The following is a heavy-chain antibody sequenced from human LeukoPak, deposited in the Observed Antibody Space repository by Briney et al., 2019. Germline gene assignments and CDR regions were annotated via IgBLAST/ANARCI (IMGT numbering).Heavy chain of an antibody. CDR2: IWYDESNK. D-gene: IGHD6-6*01. J-gene: IGHJ6*02. V-gene: IGHV3-33*01. CDR1: GFTFNSYG. Sequence: GGSLRLSCAASGFTFNSYGMHWVRQAPGKGLEWVAVIWYDESNKYYADSVTGRFTISRDNTKNTLYLQVNSLRTEDTAVYFCARDRVYSSSSRYYYGMDVWGQGTTITVSS. CDR3: ARDRVYSSSSRYYYGMDV.